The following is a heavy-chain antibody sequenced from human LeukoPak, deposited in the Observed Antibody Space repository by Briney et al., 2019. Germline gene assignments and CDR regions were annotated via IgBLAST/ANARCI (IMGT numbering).Heavy chain of an antibody. CDR3: ARGGYYFDP. Sequence: GGSLRLSCAASGFTFSTYSMNWVRQAPGKGLEWVSSISSGSSYIYYADSMKGRFTISRDNAKNSLYLQMNSLRAEDTAVYYCARGGYYFDPWGHGTLVTVSS. J-gene: IGHJ4*01. CDR2: ISSGSSYI. V-gene: IGHV3-21*01. CDR1: GFTFSTYS.